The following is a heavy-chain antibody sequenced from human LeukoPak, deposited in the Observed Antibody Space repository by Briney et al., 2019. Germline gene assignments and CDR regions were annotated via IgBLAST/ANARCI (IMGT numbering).Heavy chain of an antibody. CDR3: ARDGSSSSLDTFDI. V-gene: IGHV3-30*03. D-gene: IGHD6-6*01. Sequence: GGSLRLSCATSGFTFSSYGMHWVRQAPGKGLEWVAVISYDGSNKYYADSVKGRFTISRDNSKNTLYLQMNSLRAEDTAVYYCARDGSSSSLDTFDIWGQGAMVTVSS. J-gene: IGHJ3*02. CDR2: ISYDGSNK. CDR1: GFTFSSYG.